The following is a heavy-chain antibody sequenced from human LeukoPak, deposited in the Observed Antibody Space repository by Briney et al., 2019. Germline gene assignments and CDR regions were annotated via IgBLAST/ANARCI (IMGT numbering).Heavy chain of an antibody. CDR3: AKGGVPFYYGSGSYCPA. Sequence: ASVKVSCKASGYIFTSYALNWVRQAPGQGLELMGWINTNTGNPTYAQGFTGRFVFSLDTSVRTAFLQINSLQTEDTAVYYCAKGGVPFYYGSGSYCPAWGQGTLVTVSS. D-gene: IGHD3-10*01. CDR1: GYIFTSYA. V-gene: IGHV7-4-1*02. J-gene: IGHJ5*02. CDR2: INTNTGNP.